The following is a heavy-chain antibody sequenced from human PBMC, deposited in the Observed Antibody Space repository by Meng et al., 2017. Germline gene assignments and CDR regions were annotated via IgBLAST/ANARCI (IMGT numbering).Heavy chain of an antibody. D-gene: IGHD6-25*01. CDR2: INPKSGDT. Sequence: VRLVQVGGGVKKPGASVKGSCKPSGYNFPDYYKHWVRRAPGQGLEWMGRINPKSGDTHYAQKFQARVTMTGDTSISTAYMELSGLRSDDTAMYYCARDEDISAAGKLFGDYWGQGTLVTVSS. V-gene: IGHV1-2*06. CDR3: ARDEDISAAGKLFGDY. CDR1: GYNFPDYY. J-gene: IGHJ4*02.